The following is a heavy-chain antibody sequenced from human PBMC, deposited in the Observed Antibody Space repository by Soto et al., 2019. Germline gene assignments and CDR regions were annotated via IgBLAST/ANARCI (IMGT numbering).Heavy chain of an antibody. J-gene: IGHJ5*02. CDR2: IKQDGSEK. Sequence: PGGSLRLSCAASGFTFSSYWMSWVRQAPGKGLEWVANIKQDGSEKYYVDSVKGRFTISRDNAKNSLYLQMNSLRAEDTAVYYCERDLSFTMAITWLDPWGQGTLVTVSS. V-gene: IGHV3-7*01. CDR1: GFTFSSYW. CDR3: ERDLSFTMAITWLDP. D-gene: IGHD3-10*01.